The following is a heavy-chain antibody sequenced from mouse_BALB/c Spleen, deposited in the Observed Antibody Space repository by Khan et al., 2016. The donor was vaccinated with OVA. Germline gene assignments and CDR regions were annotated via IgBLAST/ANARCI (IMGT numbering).Heavy chain of an antibody. CDR3: AKVLWSYYFALDY. D-gene: IGHD1-1*02. CDR1: GFSLSDYG. Sequence: QVQLKESGPGLVAPSQSLSITCTVSGFSLSDYGVSWIRQPPGKGLEWLGVIWGGGSTYYNSALKSRLSISKDNSKSQVFLKMNSLQTDDTAIYYCAKVLWSYYFALDYWGQGTSVTVSS. V-gene: IGHV2-6-5*01. CDR2: IWGGGST. J-gene: IGHJ4*01.